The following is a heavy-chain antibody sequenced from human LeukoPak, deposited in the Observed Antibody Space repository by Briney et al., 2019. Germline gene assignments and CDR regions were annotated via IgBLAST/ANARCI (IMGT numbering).Heavy chain of an antibody. CDR3: ARSVRRRLTGSEFDY. V-gene: IGHV1-69*01. CDR2: IIPIFGTA. D-gene: IGHD3-9*01. CDR1: GGTFSSYA. Sequence: SVKLSCKASGGTFSSYAISWVRQAPGQGPEWMGGIIPIFGTANYAQKFQGRVTITADESTSTAYMELSSLRSEDTAVYYCARSVRRRLTGSEFDYWGQGTLVTVSS. J-gene: IGHJ4*02.